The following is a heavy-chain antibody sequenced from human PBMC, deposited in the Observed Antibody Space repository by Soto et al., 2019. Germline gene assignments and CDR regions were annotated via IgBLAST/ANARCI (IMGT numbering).Heavy chain of an antibody. CDR3: AIWSNWNPLYYRGMDV. J-gene: IGHJ6*02. CDR1: GCAFTNYS. CDR2: IIPLHNTS. D-gene: IGHD1-20*01. Sequence: SVKVSCKVSGCAFTNYSLNCVRHAPGQVLEWLGGIIPLHNTSNYSLKLLGRGSVTADISSNTVYMHLSGLTSDDTATYYCAIWSNWNPLYYRGMDVWGQGTTVTVSS. V-gene: IGHV1-69*08.